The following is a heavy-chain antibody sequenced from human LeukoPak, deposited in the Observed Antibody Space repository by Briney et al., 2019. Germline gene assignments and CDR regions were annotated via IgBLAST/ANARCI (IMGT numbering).Heavy chain of an antibody. V-gene: IGHV3-23*01. J-gene: IGHJ4*02. CDR1: GFTFRSYA. CDR2: ISGSGGST. CDR3: ARGMGIAVADNFDY. Sequence: GGSLRLSCAASGFTFRSYAMSWVRQAPGKGLEWVSVISGSGGSTYYADSVKGRFTISRDNSKNTLYLQMNSLRAEDTAVYYCARGMGIAVADNFDYWGQGTLVTVSS. D-gene: IGHD6-19*01.